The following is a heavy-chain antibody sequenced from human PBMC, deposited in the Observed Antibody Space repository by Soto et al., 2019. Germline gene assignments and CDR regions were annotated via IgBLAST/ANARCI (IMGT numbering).Heavy chain of an antibody. V-gene: IGHV3-23*01. CDR3: VKGAPKPFSD. CDR1: GFDCSNYG. J-gene: IGHJ4*02. Sequence: EVQLLESGGGLVQPGGSLRISCAASGFDCSNYGMSWVRQAPGKGLEWVSAISGTAHASYYAASVKGRFTISRDNSKNTLYLHMNSLRVGDTAVYFCVKGAPKPFSDWGQGALVTFSS. CDR2: ISGTAHAS. D-gene: IGHD3-3*02.